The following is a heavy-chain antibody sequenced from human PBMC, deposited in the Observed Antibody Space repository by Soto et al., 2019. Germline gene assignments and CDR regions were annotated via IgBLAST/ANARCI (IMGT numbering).Heavy chain of an antibody. D-gene: IGHD2-15*01. Sequence: QPQLQESGPGLEKPSETLSLTCTVSGGSISSSSYYWGWIRQPPGKGLEWIGSIYYSGSTYYNPSLKSRVTISVDTSKNQFSLKLSSVTAADTAVYYCARMGSGGSPFYSSPYFFDYWGQGTLVTVSS. CDR1: GGSISSSSYY. J-gene: IGHJ4*02. CDR2: IYYSGST. V-gene: IGHV4-39*01. CDR3: ARMGSGGSPFYSSPYFFDY.